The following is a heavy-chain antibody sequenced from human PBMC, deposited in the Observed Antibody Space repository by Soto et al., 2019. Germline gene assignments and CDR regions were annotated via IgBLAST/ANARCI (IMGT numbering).Heavy chain of an antibody. CDR3: ARGRRSGWYHFDS. D-gene: IGHD6-19*01. Sequence: SETLSLTCSVSGGSITTYYCSWLRQPPGKGLEWIGYIHYEGSTNYNPSLKSRVTILVDTSQNQFSLKLTSVTAADTAVYFCARGRRSGWYHFDSWGQGTLVTVSS. J-gene: IGHJ4*02. V-gene: IGHV4-59*01. CDR1: GGSITTYY. CDR2: IHYEGST.